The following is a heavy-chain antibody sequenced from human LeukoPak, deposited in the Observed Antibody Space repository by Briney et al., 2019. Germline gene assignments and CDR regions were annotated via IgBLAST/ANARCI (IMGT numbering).Heavy chain of an antibody. CDR2: ISYDGSNK. Sequence: GGSLRLSCAASGFTFSSYGMHWVRQAPGKGLERVAVISYDGSNKYYADSVKGRFTISRDNSKNTLYLQMNSLRAEDTAVYYCAKGRAYYDFWSGYYVFDYWGQGTLVTVSS. J-gene: IGHJ4*02. D-gene: IGHD3-3*01. CDR1: GFTFSSYG. V-gene: IGHV3-30*18. CDR3: AKGRAYYDFWSGYYVFDY.